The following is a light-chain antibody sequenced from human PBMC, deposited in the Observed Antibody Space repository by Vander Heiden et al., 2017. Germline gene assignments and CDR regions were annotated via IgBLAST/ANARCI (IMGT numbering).Light chain of an antibody. Sequence: DTVLTQSPASLAVSLGESATIDCKSSQTVFPSGSNRNNLTWFQQKPGQPPKLLIYWASTRESGVSDRFSGSGSATDFTLTISSLRAEDVAVYYCHQYHTSPYTFGQGTKLEI. J-gene: IGKJ2*01. V-gene: IGKV4-1*01. CDR3: HQYHTSPYT. CDR1: QTVFPSGSNRNN. CDR2: WAS.